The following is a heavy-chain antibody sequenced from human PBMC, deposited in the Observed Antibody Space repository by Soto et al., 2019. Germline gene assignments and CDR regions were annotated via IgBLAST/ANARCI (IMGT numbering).Heavy chain of an antibody. CDR3: VVNAGYSSGWYSDYFYY. D-gene: IGHD6-19*01. J-gene: IGHJ4*02. V-gene: IGHV3-74*01. CDR1: GFTFSNYW. CDR2: INTDGTST. Sequence: GGSLRLSCAASGFTFSNYWMNWVRQVPGKGLVWVSRINTDGTSTTYADSVKGRFTISRDNAKNTLYLQMNSLRAEDTAVYYCVVNAGYSSGWYSDYFYYWGQGSPVTVSS.